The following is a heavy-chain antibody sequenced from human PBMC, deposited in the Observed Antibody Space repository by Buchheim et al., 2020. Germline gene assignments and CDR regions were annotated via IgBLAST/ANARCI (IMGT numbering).Heavy chain of an antibody. J-gene: IGHJ4*02. CDR1: GGPISSSNW. V-gene: IGHV4-4*02. CDR3: ARVKYQLLTDYYFDY. Sequence: QVQLQESGPGLVKPSETLSLTCTVSGGPISSSNWWSWVRQSPGKGLEWIGEIYHSGSTNYNPSLKSRVSISVDKSKNQFSLKLGYVTAAVTAVYYCARVKYQLLTDYYFDYWGQGTL. CDR2: IYHSGST. D-gene: IGHD2-2*01.